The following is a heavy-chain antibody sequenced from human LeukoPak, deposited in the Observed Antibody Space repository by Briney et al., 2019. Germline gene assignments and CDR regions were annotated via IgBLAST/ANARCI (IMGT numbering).Heavy chain of an antibody. CDR1: GFTFRTYA. D-gene: IGHD3-10*01. CDR2: IGGSGTTT. J-gene: IGHJ4*02. CDR3: AKDSLLWFGDIQPLFDY. Sequence: TGGSLRLSCAASGFTFRTYAMSWIRQAPGKGLEWVSMIGGSGTTTYYADSVKGRFTISRDNSKNTLYLQMNSLRAEDTAVYYCAKDSLLWFGDIQPLFDYWGQGTLVTVSS. V-gene: IGHV3-23*01.